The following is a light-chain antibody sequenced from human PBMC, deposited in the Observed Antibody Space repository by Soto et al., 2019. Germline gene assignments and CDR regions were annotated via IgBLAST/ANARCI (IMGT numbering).Light chain of an antibody. CDR3: QQYNNWPRT. J-gene: IGKJ1*01. CDR2: GAS. Sequence: IVMTQSPATLSVSPGERATLSCRASQSVSNNLAWYQQKPGQAPRLLIYGASTRATGIPARFSGSGSGTEFTLTISSLQSEDFAVYYCQQYNNWPRTFGQGTKVDI. V-gene: IGKV3-15*01. CDR1: QSVSNN.